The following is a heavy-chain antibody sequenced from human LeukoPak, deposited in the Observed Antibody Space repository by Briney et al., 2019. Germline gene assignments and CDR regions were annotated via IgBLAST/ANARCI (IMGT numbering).Heavy chain of an antibody. CDR1: GFTFSSYW. J-gene: IGHJ4*02. CDR3: ARGGSGSYSTFARR. D-gene: IGHD1-26*01. Sequence: QSGGSLRLSCAASGFTFSSYWMHWVRQAPGKGLEWVANIKQDGSEKYYVDSVKGRFTISRDNAKNSLYLQMNSLRAEDTAVYYCARGGSGSYSTFARRWGQGTLVTVSS. V-gene: IGHV3-7*01. CDR2: IKQDGSEK.